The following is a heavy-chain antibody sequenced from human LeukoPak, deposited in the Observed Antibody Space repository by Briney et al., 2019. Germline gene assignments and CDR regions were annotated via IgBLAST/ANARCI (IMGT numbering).Heavy chain of an antibody. CDR2: IYYSGST. CDR1: GGSISSSSYY. CDR3: AREGTGVDTAMVDAFDI. J-gene: IGHJ3*02. Sequence: SETLSLTCTVSGGSISSSSYYWGWIRQPPGKGLEWIGSIYYSGSTYYNPSLKSRVTISVDTSKNQFSLKLSSVTAADTAVYYCAREGTGVDTAMVDAFDIWGQGTMVTVSS. D-gene: IGHD5-18*01. V-gene: IGHV4-39*07.